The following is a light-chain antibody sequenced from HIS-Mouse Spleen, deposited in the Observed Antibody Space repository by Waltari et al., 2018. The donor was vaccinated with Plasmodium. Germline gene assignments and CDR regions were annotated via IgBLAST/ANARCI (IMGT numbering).Light chain of an antibody. CDR2: GAS. CDR1: QSVSSN. V-gene: IGKV3-15*01. J-gene: IGKJ2*01. Sequence: EIVMTQSPATLSVSPGERATLSCRASQSVSSNLAWYKQKPGQAPRRLSYGASTRATGIPARFSGSGSGTEFTLTISSMQSEDFAVYYCQQYNNWPPYTFGQGTKLEIK. CDR3: QQYNNWPPYT.